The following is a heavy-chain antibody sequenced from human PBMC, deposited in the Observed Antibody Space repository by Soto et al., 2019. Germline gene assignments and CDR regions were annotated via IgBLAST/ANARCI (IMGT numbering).Heavy chain of an antibody. CDR2: IGTAGDT. J-gene: IGHJ2*01. Sequence: GGSLRLSCAASGFTFSSYDMHWVRQATGKGLEWVSAIGTAGDTYYPGSVKGRFTISRENAKNSLYLQMNSLRAGDTAVYYCAREVVRGQYGLGHFDLWGRGTLVTVSS. V-gene: IGHV3-13*01. CDR3: AREVVRGQYGLGHFDL. D-gene: IGHD3-10*01. CDR1: GFTFSSYD.